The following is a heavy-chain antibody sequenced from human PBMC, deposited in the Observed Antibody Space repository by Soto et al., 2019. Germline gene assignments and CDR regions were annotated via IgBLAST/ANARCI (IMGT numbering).Heavy chain of an antibody. J-gene: IGHJ4*02. CDR2: LYRGGST. CDR1: GLTVSRTQ. CDR3: ARAREPEYSSAIFLVY. V-gene: IGHV3-53*01. Sequence: PGASLRLSCAVAGLTVSRTQMSWVRQAAGKGLPWVSVLYRGGSTYYANAVKGRCTISRDISKTTVYLELDKVTVDDTAVDDGARAREPEYSSAIFLVYGGRGTLVTGSS. D-gene: IGHD6-25*01.